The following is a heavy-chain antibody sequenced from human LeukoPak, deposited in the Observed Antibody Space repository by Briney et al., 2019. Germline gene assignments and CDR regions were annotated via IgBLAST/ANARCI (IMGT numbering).Heavy chain of an antibody. CDR3: ARDGYDYVWGSYRPFDY. CDR1: GFTFSSYA. CDR2: ISSNGGST. J-gene: IGHJ4*02. V-gene: IGHV3-64*01. Sequence: GGSLRLSCAASGFTFSSYAMHWVRQAPGKGLEYVSAISSNGGSTYYANSVKGRFTISRDNSKNTLYLQMGSLRAEDMAVYYCARDGYDYVWGSYRPFDYWGQGTLVTVSS. D-gene: IGHD3-16*02.